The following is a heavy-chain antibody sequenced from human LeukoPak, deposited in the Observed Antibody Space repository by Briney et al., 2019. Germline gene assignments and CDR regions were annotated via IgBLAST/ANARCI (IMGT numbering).Heavy chain of an antibody. D-gene: IGHD3-22*01. J-gene: IGHJ4*02. V-gene: IGHV4-34*01. Sequence: PSETLSLTCAVYGGSFSGYYWSWIRQPPGKGLEWLGEINHSGSTNYNPSLKSRVTISVDTSKNQFSLKLSSVTAADTAVYYCARFKVMTSGYYYDSSGYYPYYFDYWGQGTLVTVSS. CDR3: ARFKVMTSGYYYDSSGYYPYYFDY. CDR1: GGSFSGYY. CDR2: INHSGST.